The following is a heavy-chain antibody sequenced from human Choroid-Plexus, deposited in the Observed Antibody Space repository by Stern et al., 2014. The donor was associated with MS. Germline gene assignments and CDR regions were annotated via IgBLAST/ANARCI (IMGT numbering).Heavy chain of an antibody. CDR3: AKWPHHIAVAGTRYFQH. J-gene: IGHJ1*01. V-gene: IGHV3-23*04. CDR1: GFSFSTYA. Sequence: EVQLVESGGGLVQPGGSLRLSCAASGFSFSTYAMRWVRQTPGKGLQWVSVISCRGGHTCYADSVKGRFTISRDNSKNTLYLQMDSLRADDTAVYYCAKWPHHIAVAGTRYFQHWGQGTLVTVSS. D-gene: IGHD6-19*01. CDR2: ISCRGGHT.